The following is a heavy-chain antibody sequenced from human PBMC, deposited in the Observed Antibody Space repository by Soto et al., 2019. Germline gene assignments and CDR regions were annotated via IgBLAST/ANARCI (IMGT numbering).Heavy chain of an antibody. D-gene: IGHD3-9*01. CDR2: ISSSSSTI. CDR1: GFTFSSYS. V-gene: IGHV3-48*01. Sequence: GGSLRLSCAASGFTFSSYSMNWVRQAPGKGLEWVSYISSSSSTIYYADSVKGRFTISRDNAKNSLYLQMNSLRAEDTAVYYCARKGLRYFDWPSYYYYYMDVWGKGTTVTVSS. J-gene: IGHJ6*03. CDR3: ARKGLRYFDWPSYYYYYMDV.